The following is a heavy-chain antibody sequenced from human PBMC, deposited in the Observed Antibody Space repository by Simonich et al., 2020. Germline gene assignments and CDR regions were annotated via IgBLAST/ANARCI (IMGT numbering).Heavy chain of an antibody. CDR3: ARGALTGDYYYMDV. D-gene: IGHD7-27*01. V-gene: IGHV1-2*02. J-gene: IGHJ6*03. CDR1: GYTFTGYY. CDR2: NNPNRGGT. Sequence: QVQLVQSGAEVKKPGASVKVSCKASGYTFTGYYMHWVRQAPGQGLEWMGWNNPNRGGTNYAQKFQGRVNMTRDTSISTAYMELSRLRSDDTAVYYCARGALTGDYYYMDVWGKGTTVTVSS.